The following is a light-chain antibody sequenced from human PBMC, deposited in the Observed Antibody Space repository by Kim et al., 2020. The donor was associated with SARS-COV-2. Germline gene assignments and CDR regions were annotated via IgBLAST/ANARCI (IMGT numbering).Light chain of an antibody. CDR2: GAS. J-gene: IGKJ1*01. CDR3: QQYNNWPPWT. Sequence: SPGERATLSFRASQSVSSHLAWYQQKPGQAPRLLIYGASTRATGIPARFSGSGSGTDFTLTIGSLQSEDFATYYCQQYNNWPPWTFGQGTKVDIK. CDR1: QSVSSH. V-gene: IGKV3-15*01.